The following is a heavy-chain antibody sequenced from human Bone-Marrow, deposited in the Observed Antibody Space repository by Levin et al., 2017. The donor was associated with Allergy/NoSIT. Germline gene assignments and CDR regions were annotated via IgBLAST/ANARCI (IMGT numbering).Heavy chain of an antibody. CDR3: ATMSSPSYYYALDV. CDR1: GFSVSDSY. CDR2: IYSGGNT. Sequence: GASVKVSCAASGFSVSDSYMAWVRQAPGRGLEWVSIIYSGGNTYDADAVRGRFTISKDNSQNRLFLQMSSLRAEDTAIYYCATMSSPSYYYALDVWGRGTTVTVSS. V-gene: IGHV3-53*01. J-gene: IGHJ6*02.